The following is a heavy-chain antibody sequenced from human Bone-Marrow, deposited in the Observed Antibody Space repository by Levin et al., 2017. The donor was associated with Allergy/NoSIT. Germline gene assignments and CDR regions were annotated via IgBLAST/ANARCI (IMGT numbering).Heavy chain of an antibody. CDR3: ATESGGGYYYLFDY. CDR2: FDPEDGET. Sequence: ASVKVSCKVSGYTLTELSMHWVRQAPGKGLEWMGGFDPEDGETIYAQKFQGRVTMTEDTSTDTAYMELSSLRSEDTAVYYCATESGGGYYYLFDYWGQGTLVTVSS. J-gene: IGHJ4*02. D-gene: IGHD3-22*01. V-gene: IGHV1-24*01. CDR1: GYTLTELS.